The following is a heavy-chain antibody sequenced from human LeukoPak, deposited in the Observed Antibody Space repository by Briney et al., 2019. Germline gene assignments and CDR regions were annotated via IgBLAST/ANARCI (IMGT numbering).Heavy chain of an antibody. V-gene: IGHV5-51*01. CDR2: IYPGDSDT. Sequence: KNGESLKISCKGSGYSFTNYWIGWVRQMPGKGLEWMGIIYPGDSDTRYSPSFQGQVTISADKSISTAYLQWSSLKASDTAMYYCARFAKGQNYYMDVWGKGTTVTVSS. CDR3: ARFAKGQNYYMDV. J-gene: IGHJ6*03. CDR1: GYSFTNYW.